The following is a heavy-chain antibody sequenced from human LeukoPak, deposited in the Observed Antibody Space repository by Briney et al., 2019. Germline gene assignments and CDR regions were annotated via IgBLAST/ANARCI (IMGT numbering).Heavy chain of an antibody. CDR1: GYSFTSYW. J-gene: IGHJ4*02. CDR3: ARGHCSGGSCYSFDC. Sequence: GESLKISCKRSGYSFTSYWIAWVRQMTGKGLEWMGIIYPGDSDTRYSPSFQGQVTISADKSISTAYLQWSSLKASDTAMYYCARGHCSGGSCYSFDCWGQGTLVTVSS. CDR2: IYPGDSDT. V-gene: IGHV5-51*01. D-gene: IGHD2-15*01.